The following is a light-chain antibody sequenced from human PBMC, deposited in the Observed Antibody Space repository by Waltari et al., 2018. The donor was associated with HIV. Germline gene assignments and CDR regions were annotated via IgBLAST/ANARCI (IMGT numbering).Light chain of an antibody. CDR2: AAS. Sequence: DIQLTQSPSFLSASVRDRGTIDSRASHEVSNNLAWYQQKPGTVPKLLIYAASSLQSGVPSRFSGSGSGTEFTLTITSLQPDDFATYYCQQLGSDPFTFGPGTKVDIK. CDR1: HEVSNN. CDR3: QQLGSDPFT. V-gene: IGKV1-9*01. J-gene: IGKJ3*01.